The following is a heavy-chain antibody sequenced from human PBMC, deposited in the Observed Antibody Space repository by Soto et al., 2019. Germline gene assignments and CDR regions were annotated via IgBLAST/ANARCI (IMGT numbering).Heavy chain of an antibody. J-gene: IGHJ4*02. V-gene: IGHV1-8*02. CDR1: GYIFTDYY. D-gene: IGHD3-22*01. CDR2: MNPNSGNT. Sequence: DSVKVSCKASGYIFTDYYMHWVRQAPGQELGWMGWMNPNSGNTGYAQKFQGRVTMTRNTSISTAYMELSSLRSEDTAVYYCARGTPYYDSSGYPNFDYWGQGTLVTVSS. CDR3: ARGTPYYDSSGYPNFDY.